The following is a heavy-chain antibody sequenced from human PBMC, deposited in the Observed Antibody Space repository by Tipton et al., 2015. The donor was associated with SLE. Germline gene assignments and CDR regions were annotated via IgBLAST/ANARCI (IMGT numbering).Heavy chain of an antibody. CDR2: IYTSGST. Sequence: LRLSCTVSGGSISSYYWSWIRQPAGKGLEWIGRIYTSGSTNYNPSLKSRVTMSVDTSKNQFSLKLSSVTAADTAVYYCAREMVVTLNWFDPWGQGTLVTVSS. CDR3: AREMVVTLNWFDP. CDR1: GGSISSYY. J-gene: IGHJ5*02. V-gene: IGHV4-4*07. D-gene: IGHD2-21*02.